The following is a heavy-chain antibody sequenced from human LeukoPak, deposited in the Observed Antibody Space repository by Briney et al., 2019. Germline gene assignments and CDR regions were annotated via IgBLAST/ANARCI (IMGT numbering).Heavy chain of an antibody. J-gene: IGHJ6*02. CDR3: AKDHITGTTHYYYYGMDV. D-gene: IGHD1-7*01. CDR1: GFTFSSYG. Sequence: GGSLRLSCAASGFTFSSYGMHWVRQAPGKGLEWVAVISYDGSNKYYADSVKGRFTISRDNSKNTLYLQMNSLRAEDTAVYYCAKDHITGTTHYYYYGMDVWGQGTTVTVSS. CDR2: ISYDGSNK. V-gene: IGHV3-30*18.